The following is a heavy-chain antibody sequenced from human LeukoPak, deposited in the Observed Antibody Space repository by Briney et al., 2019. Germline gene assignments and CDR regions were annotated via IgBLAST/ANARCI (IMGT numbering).Heavy chain of an antibody. Sequence: GGSLRLSCAASGFTVRNNYMSWVRQAPGKGLEWVSAIGAGGDTHYLASVEGRFTISRENAKQYLYLQMNSLTVGDTAVYYCVRAAGGCTSSSCPRDYYYYMDVWGKGTTVTVSS. CDR1: GFTVRNNY. D-gene: IGHD2-2*01. V-gene: IGHV3-13*01. CDR2: IGAGGDT. CDR3: VRAAGGCTSSSCPRDYYYYMDV. J-gene: IGHJ6*03.